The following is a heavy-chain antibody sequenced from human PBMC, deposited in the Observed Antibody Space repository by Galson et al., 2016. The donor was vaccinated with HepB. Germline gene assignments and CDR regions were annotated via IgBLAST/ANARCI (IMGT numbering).Heavy chain of an antibody. V-gene: IGHV3-9*01. CDR1: GFTFGDYA. D-gene: IGHD2-21*01. Sequence: SLRLSCAASGFTFGDYAMHWVRQAPGKGLEWVSGISWNSGSIGYADSVKGRFTISRDNAKNTLHLQMDSLRVDDTAVYYCTKRLSHGMDVWGQGTMVTVSS. CDR3: TKRLSHGMDV. J-gene: IGHJ6*02. CDR2: ISWNSGSI.